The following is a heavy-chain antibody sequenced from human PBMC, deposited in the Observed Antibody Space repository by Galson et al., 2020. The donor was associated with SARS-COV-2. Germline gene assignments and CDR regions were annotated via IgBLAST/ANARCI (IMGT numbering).Heavy chain of an antibody. CDR1: GGSFSGYS. V-gene: IGHV4-34*01. CDR2: INIGGNT. Sequence: SETLSLTCAVYGGSFSGYSWTWIRQPPGKGLEWIGEINIGGNTNYRPSLRSRVTVSIDTSKNQFSLNLRSVTAADTALYYCARGHRGVVPSPVLGLGPYYSYYYMDVWDKGTTVIVSS. D-gene: IGHD3-10*01. J-gene: IGHJ6*03. CDR3: ARGHRGVVPSPVLGLGPYYSYYYMDV.